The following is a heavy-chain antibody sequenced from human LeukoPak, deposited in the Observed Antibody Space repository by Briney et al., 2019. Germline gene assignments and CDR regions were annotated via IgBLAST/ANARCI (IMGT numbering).Heavy chain of an antibody. J-gene: IGHJ6*03. CDR2: ISAYNGNT. D-gene: IGHD3-3*01. V-gene: IGHV1-18*01. CDR3: ASSQAPTRFLEWLPPISWGLYYMDV. CDR1: GYTFTSYG. Sequence: GASVKVSCKASGYTFTSYGISWVRQAPGQGLEWMGWISAYNGNTNYAQKLQGRVTMTTDTSTSTAYMELRSLRSDDTAVYYCASSQAPTRFLEWLPPISWGLYYMDVWGKGTTVTVSS.